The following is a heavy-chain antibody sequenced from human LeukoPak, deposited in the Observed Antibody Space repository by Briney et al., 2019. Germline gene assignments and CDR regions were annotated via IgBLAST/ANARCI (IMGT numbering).Heavy chain of an antibody. CDR2: IYYSGST. CDR3: ARSAGYGSGWYKGNDAFDI. J-gene: IGHJ3*02. Sequence: PSETLSLTCTVSGGSISSYYWSWIRQAPGKGLEWIGYIYYSGSTNYNPSLKSRVTISVDTSKNQFSLKLRSVTTADTAVYYCARSAGYGSGWYKGNDAFDIWGQGTVVTVS. D-gene: IGHD6-19*01. CDR1: GGSISSYY. V-gene: IGHV4-59*01.